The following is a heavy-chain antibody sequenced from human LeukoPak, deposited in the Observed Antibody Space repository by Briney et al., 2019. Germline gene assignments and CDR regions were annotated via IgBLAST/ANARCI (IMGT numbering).Heavy chain of an antibody. J-gene: IGHJ4*02. D-gene: IGHD2-15*01. CDR2: INAGNGNT. V-gene: IGHV1-3*01. Sequence: ASVKVSCKASGYTFTSYAMHWVRQAPGQRLEWMGWINAGNGNTKYSQEFQGRVTMTRDTSISTAYMELSRLRSDDTAVYYCARDIVVVVAATPVYDYWGQGTLVTVSS. CDR3: ARDIVVVVAATPVYDY. CDR1: GYTFTSYA.